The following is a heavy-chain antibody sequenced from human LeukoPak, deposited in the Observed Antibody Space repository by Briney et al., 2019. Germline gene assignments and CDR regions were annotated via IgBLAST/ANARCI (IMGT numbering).Heavy chain of an antibody. CDR2: INPSGGST. J-gene: IGHJ4*02. V-gene: IGHV1-46*01. CDR3: ARGIAAAAFYGY. CDR1: GYTFTSYY. D-gene: IGHD6-13*01. Sequence: ASVKLSCNASGYTFTSYYMHWVRQAPGQGLEWMGIINPSGGSTSYAQKFQGRVTMTRDMSTSTVYMELSSLRSEDTAVYYCARGIAAAAFYGYWGQGTLVTVSS.